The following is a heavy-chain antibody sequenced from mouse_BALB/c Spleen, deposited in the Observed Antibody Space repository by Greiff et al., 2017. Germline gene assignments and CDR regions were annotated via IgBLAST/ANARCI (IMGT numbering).Heavy chain of an antibody. CDR1: GYSITSGYY. Sequence: EVKLQESGPGLVKPSQSLSLTCSVTGYSITSGYYWNWIRQFPGNKLEWMGYISYDGSNNYNPSLKNRISITRDTSKNQFFLKLNSVTTEDTATYYGARTYYYGSSYPRYWDFDVGGAGTTVTVSA. D-gene: IGHD1-1*01. CDR3: ARTYYYGSSYPRYWDFDV. CDR2: ISYDGSN. J-gene: IGHJ1*01. V-gene: IGHV3-6*02.